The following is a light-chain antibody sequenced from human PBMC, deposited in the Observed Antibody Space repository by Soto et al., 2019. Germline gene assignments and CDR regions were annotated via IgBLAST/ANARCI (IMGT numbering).Light chain of an antibody. CDR1: SRDVGGYES. V-gene: IGLV2-8*01. CDR2: DVS. J-gene: IGLJ1*01. CDR3: CSYAGSYKV. Sequence: QSALTQPPSASGSPGQSVTISCTGTSRDVGGYESVAWYQQLPGKAPKLMIYDVSKRPSGVPDRFSGSKSGNTASLTISGLQAEDEADYYCCSYAGSYKVFGTGTKLTVL.